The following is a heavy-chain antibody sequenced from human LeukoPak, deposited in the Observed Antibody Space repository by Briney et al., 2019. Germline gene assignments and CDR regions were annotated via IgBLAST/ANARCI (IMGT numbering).Heavy chain of an antibody. D-gene: IGHD3-16*02. J-gene: IGHJ4*02. V-gene: IGHV3-7*01. CDR1: GFTFSSYW. CDR3: ARDTYRFDDY. CDR2: MSEDGSDK. Sequence: GGSLRLSCAASGFTFSSYWMSWVRQAPGKGLEWVASMSEDGSDKYYVDSVKGRFTISRDNAKNSLFLQMNSLRAEDTAVYYCARDTYRFDDYWGQGTLVTVSS.